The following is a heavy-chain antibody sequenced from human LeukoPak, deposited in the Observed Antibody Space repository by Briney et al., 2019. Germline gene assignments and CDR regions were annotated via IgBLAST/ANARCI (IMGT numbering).Heavy chain of an antibody. D-gene: IGHD1-26*01. J-gene: IGHJ4*02. V-gene: IGHV4-38-2*02. CDR2: IYHSGST. Sequence: SETLSLTCTVSGYSISSDYYWGWIRQPPGQGLEWIGSIYHSGSTYYNPSLKSRVTISVDTSKNQFSLKLRSVTAADTAMYYCARGKSRGSHIDYWGQGTLVTVSS. CDR3: ARGKSRGSHIDY. CDR1: GYSISSDYY.